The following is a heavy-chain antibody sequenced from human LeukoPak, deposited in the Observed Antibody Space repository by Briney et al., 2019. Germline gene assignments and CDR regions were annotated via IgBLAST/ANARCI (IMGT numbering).Heavy chain of an antibody. J-gene: IGHJ5*02. Sequence: SETLSLTCTVSGGSISSSSYYWGWIRLPPGKGLEWIGYIYYSGSSNYNPSLKSRATMSVDTSKNQFSLKLTSVTAADTAVYYCARRLRQNLFDPWGQGTLVTVSS. CDR1: GGSISSSSYY. CDR3: ARRLRQNLFDP. D-gene: IGHD4-17*01. V-gene: IGHV4-61*05. CDR2: IYYSGSS.